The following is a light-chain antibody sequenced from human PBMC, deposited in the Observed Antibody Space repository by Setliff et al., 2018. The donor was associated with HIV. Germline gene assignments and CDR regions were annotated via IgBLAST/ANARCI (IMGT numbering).Light chain of an antibody. Sequence: QSALTQPASVSGSPGQSITISCTGGGNNIANYGSVSWYQEHPGEVPKLIIYEVAKRPSGVSNRFSGSKSGNTASLTISGLQTEDEADYYCCSYASGDTLIFCGGTKVTVL. CDR3: CSYASGDTLI. J-gene: IGLJ2*01. CDR1: GNNIANYGS. V-gene: IGLV2-23*02. CDR2: EVA.